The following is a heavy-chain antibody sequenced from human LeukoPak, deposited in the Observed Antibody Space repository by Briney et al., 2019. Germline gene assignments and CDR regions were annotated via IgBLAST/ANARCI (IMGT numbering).Heavy chain of an antibody. J-gene: IGHJ4*02. V-gene: IGHV3-21*01. D-gene: IGHD2-15*01. Sequence: GGSLRLSCAASGFTFSHYSMNWVRQAPGKGLEWVSSISSSSSYIYYADSVKGRFTISRDNAKNSLYLQMNSLRADDTAVYYCARSLTAIHSGGRDYWGQGTLVTVSS. CDR2: ISSSSSYI. CDR1: GFTFSHYS. CDR3: ARSLTAIHSGGRDY.